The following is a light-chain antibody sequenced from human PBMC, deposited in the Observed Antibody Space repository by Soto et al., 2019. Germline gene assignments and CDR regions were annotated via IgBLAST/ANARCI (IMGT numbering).Light chain of an antibody. CDR1: QSVSTK. CDR3: QHYNDWPLS. CDR2: GAS. V-gene: IGKV3-15*01. J-gene: IGKJ4*01. Sequence: EIVMTQSPATLSVSPGERATLSCRASQSVSTKLAWYKQKPGQAPRLLIYGASTRATGIPARFSGSGSGTEFTLTISSLQSEDFGVYYWQHYNDWPLSFGGGTKVEIK.